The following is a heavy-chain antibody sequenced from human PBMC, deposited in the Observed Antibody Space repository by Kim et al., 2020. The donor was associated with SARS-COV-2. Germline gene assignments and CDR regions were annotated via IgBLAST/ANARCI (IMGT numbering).Heavy chain of an antibody. J-gene: IGHJ6*02. Sequence: GGSLRLSCAASGFTFSSYAMSWVRQAPGKGLEWVSAISGSGGSTYYADSVKGRFTISRDNSKNTLYLQMNSLRAEDTAEYYCATLPGVVVVAATQHYYYGMDVWGQGTTVTVSS. CDR2: ISGSGGST. CDR1: GFTFSSYA. CDR3: ATLPGVVVVAATQHYYYGMDV. V-gene: IGHV3-23*01. D-gene: IGHD2-15*01.